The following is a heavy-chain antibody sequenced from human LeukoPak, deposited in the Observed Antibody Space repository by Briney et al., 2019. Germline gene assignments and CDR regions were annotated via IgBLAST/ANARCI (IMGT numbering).Heavy chain of an antibody. CDR1: GFIFSHYT. D-gene: IGHD2-21*01. Sequence: GGSLRLSCAASGFIFSHYTMTWVRQAPGKGLEWLSSINGSGDATIYADSVMGRFTISRDNSKNTVSMQMNSLRAEDTAIYYCAKSDCGSDGCKLLNYWGQGTLVIASS. CDR2: INGSGDAT. J-gene: IGHJ4*02. V-gene: IGHV3-23*01. CDR3: AKSDCGSDGCKLLNY.